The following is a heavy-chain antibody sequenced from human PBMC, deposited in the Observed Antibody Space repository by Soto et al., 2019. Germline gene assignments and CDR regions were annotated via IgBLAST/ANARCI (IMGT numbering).Heavy chain of an antibody. CDR1: GFTFSSYD. CDR3: AKEDDLWTNGHFNI. J-gene: IGHJ3*02. V-gene: IGHV3-23*01. CDR2: ISGSGGSA. Sequence: EVQLLESGGGWVQPGGSLRLSCAASGFTFSSYDMSWVRQAPGKGLEWVSAISGSGGSAFYADSVKGRFTISRDNSKNTLYVQMNSLRREDTAIYYCAKEDDLWTNGHFNIWGQGTLVTVSS. D-gene: IGHD3-3*01.